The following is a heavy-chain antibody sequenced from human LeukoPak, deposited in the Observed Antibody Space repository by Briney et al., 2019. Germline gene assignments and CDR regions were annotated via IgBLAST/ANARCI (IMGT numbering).Heavy chain of an antibody. D-gene: IGHD1-7*01. J-gene: IGHJ4*02. CDR3: ARNYRPDFDY. CDR1: GGSISSGSYY. V-gene: IGHV4-61*02. Sequence: SETLSLTCTVSGGSISSGSYYWSWIRQPAGKGLEWIGRIYTSGSTNYNPSLKSRVTISVDTTKNQFSLQLDSVTPEDTAVYYCARNYRPDFDYWGQGTLVTVSS. CDR2: IYTSGST.